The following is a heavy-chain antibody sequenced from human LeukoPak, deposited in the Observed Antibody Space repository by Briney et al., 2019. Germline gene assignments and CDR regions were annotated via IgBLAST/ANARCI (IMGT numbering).Heavy chain of an antibody. D-gene: IGHD3-10*01. CDR3: AGGSTLDRGLVYY. V-gene: IGHV3-23*01. Sequence: GGSLRLSCAASGFTFSSYAMSWVRQAPGKGLEWVSAISGSGGSTYYADSVKGRFTIFRDNAKNTLFLQMNSLRVEDAAVYYCAGGSTLDRGLVYYWGQGTLVTVSS. CDR2: ISGSGGST. CDR1: GFTFSSYA. J-gene: IGHJ4*02.